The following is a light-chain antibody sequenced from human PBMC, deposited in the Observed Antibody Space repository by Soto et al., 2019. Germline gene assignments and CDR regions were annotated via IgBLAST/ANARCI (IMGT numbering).Light chain of an antibody. Sequence: DIQMTQSPSSLSASVGDRVTVSCRASQRIGTYLNWYQQRPGKAPTLLIYHVSTLQPGVPSRFSDSGSGTDFTLSISGLQPEDFATYYCQQSSTTVYTFGQGTKLEIK. CDR2: HVS. CDR1: QRIGTY. CDR3: QQSSTTVYT. V-gene: IGKV1-39*01. J-gene: IGKJ2*01.